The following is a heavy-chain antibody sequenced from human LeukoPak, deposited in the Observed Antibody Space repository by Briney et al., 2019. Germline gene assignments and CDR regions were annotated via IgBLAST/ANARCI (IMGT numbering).Heavy chain of an antibody. D-gene: IGHD6-13*01. CDR1: GGSISSSSYC. V-gene: IGHV4-39*01. CDR3: ARVPLYSSSWYDTSGGMDV. Sequence: PSETLSLTCTVSGGSISSSSYCWGWIRQPPGKGLEWIGSIYYSGSTYYNPSLKSRVTISVDTSKNQFSLKLSSVTAADTAVCYCARVPLYSSSWYDTSGGMDVWGQGTTVTVSS. CDR2: IYYSGST. J-gene: IGHJ6*02.